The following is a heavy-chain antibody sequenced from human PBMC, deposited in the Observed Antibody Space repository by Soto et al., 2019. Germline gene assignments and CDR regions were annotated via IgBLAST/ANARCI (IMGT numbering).Heavy chain of an antibody. CDR1: GYTFTSYA. CDR3: ARERDYYGSGSYDYYYGMAV. J-gene: IGHJ6*02. D-gene: IGHD3-10*01. Sequence: QVQLVQSGAEVKKPGASVKVSCKASGYTFTSYAMHWVRQAPGQRLEWMGWINAGNGNTKYSQKFQGRVTITRDTSASTAYMELSSLRSEDTAVYYCARERDYYGSGSYDYYYGMAVWGQGTTVTVSS. CDR2: INAGNGNT. V-gene: IGHV1-3*01.